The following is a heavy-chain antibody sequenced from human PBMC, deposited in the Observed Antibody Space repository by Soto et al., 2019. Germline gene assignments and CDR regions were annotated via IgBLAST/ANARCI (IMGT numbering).Heavy chain of an antibody. CDR3: ARDPSYYGMDV. Sequence: GASVKVSCKASGDMFDTYTITWMRQAPGRGLEWVGGIIPRSAKSNYAQKFEGRVTITADESTSTAYMELSSLRSEDTAVYYCARDPSYYGMDVWGQGTTVTVSS. CDR1: GDMFDTYT. CDR2: IIPRSAKS. J-gene: IGHJ6*02. V-gene: IGHV1-69*13.